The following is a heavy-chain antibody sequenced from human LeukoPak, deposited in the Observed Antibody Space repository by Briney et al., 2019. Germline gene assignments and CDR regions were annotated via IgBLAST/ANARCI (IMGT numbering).Heavy chain of an antibody. CDR2: IYTSGST. Sequence: SEPLSLTCSVSGRPISCGSYYWSWIWQPAGKGLEWIGRIYTSGSTKYNPSLKSRDTISVDTSKNQFSLKLSSVTAADTAVYYCARDRYDILTGYYPFDYWGQGALVTVYS. CDR3: ARDRYDILTGYYPFDY. CDR1: GRPISCGSYY. J-gene: IGHJ4*02. D-gene: IGHD3-9*01. V-gene: IGHV4-61*02.